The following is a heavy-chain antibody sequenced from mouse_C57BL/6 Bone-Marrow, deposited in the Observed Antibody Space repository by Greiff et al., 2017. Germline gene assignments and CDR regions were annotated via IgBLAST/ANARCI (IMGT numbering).Heavy chain of an antibody. CDR3: ARIASDYFDY. Sequence: EVKLMESEGGLVKPGGSLKLSCAASGFTFSDYGMHWVRQAPEKGLEWVAYISSDSSTIYYADTVKGRFTISRDNAKNTLFLQMSSLRSEDTAMYYCARIASDYFDYWGQGTTLTVSA. J-gene: IGHJ2*01. CDR1: GFTFSDYG. V-gene: IGHV5-17*01. CDR2: ISSDSSTI.